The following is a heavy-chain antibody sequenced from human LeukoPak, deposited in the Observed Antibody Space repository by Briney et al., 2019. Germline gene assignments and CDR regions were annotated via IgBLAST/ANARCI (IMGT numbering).Heavy chain of an antibody. Sequence: ASVKVSCKASGYTFTSYDINWVRQATGQGLEWMGWMNPNSGNTGYAQKFQGRVTMTRNTSISTAYMELSSLRSEDTAVYYCASVAYYDFWSDQSMDVWGQGTTATVSS. V-gene: IGHV1-8*01. CDR2: MNPNSGNT. CDR3: ASVAYYDFWSDQSMDV. D-gene: IGHD3-3*01. CDR1: GYTFTSYD. J-gene: IGHJ6*02.